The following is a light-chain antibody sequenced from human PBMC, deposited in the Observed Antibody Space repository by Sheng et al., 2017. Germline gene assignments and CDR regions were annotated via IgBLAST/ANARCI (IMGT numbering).Light chain of an antibody. CDR2: AAS. CDR1: QYISGY. CDR3: QQSYSTPLA. J-gene: IGKJ4*01. V-gene: IGKV1-39*01. Sequence: DIQMTQSPSSLSASVGDRVTITCRASQYISGYLNWYQQKPGKAPKVLIYAASSLQSGVPSRFSGSGSGTDFTLTISRLQPEDFATYYCQQSYSTPLAFGGGTKVEIK.